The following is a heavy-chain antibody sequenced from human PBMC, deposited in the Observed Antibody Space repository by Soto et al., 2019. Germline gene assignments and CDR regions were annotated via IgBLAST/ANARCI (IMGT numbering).Heavy chain of an antibody. CDR2: INHSGSA. Sequence: SETLSLTCVVYGGSFSGRFWSWIRQPPGKGLEWIGEINHSGSANYNPSLRSRVTISVDTSKNQFSLKLTSVTAADTAVYYCAGWAVGIMIFGVPKDYWSEGTQVTVSS. V-gene: IGHV4-34*01. CDR1: GGSFSGRF. J-gene: IGHJ4*02. D-gene: IGHD3-3*01. CDR3: AGWAVGIMIFGVPKDY.